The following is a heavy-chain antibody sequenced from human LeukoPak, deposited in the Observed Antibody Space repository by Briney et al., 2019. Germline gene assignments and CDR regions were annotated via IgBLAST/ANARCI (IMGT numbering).Heavy chain of an antibody. CDR1: GYTFTGYY. V-gene: IGHV1-2*06. CDR2: INPNSGGT. D-gene: IGHD2-21*02. Sequence: ASVKVSCKASGYTFTGYYMHWVRQAPGQGLEWMGRINPNSGGTNYAQKFQGRVTMTRDTSISTGYMELSRLRSDDTAVYYCARDLVAYCGGDCYTHAFDIWGQGTMVTVSS. J-gene: IGHJ3*02. CDR3: ARDLVAYCGGDCYTHAFDI.